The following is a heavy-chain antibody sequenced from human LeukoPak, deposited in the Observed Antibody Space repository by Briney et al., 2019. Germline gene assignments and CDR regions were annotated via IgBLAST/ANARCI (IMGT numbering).Heavy chain of an antibody. Sequence: ASVKVSCKASGGTFSSYAISWVRQAPGQGLEWMGGIIPIFGTANYAQKFQGRVTITADESTSTAYMELSSLRSEDTAVYYCARGDAILVWYYYYGMDVWGQGTTVTVSS. CDR3: ARGDAILVWYYYYGMDV. J-gene: IGHJ6*02. CDR2: IIPIFGTA. CDR1: GGTFSSYA. D-gene: IGHD3-3*01. V-gene: IGHV1-69*13.